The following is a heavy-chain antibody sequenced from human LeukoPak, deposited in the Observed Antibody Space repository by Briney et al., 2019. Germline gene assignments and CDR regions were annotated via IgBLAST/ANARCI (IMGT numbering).Heavy chain of an antibody. Sequence: GGSLRLSCAASGFTFSSYAMSWVRQVPGKGLEWVSVISGGGGSTDYADSVKGRFTISRDNSKNTMYLQMNSLRAEDTAVYYCAKGRIAGPRGTLYYGMDVWGKGTTVIVSS. D-gene: IGHD6-13*01. CDR3: AKGRIAGPRGTLYYGMDV. J-gene: IGHJ6*04. V-gene: IGHV3-23*01. CDR2: ISGGGGST. CDR1: GFTFSSYA.